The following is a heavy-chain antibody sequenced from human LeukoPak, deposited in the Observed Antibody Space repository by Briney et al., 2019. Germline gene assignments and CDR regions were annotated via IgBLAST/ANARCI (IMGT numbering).Heavy chain of an antibody. Sequence: RGGSLRLSCTASGFTFSNVWMTWVRQPPGRGLEWVGRINTKVEGGTTDYGAPVRGRFTISRDDSKNTLYLQMNSLKPEDTAVYYCTSTLGHWGQGTLVTVSS. CDR2: INTKVEGGTT. V-gene: IGHV3-15*01. CDR3: TSTLGH. J-gene: IGHJ4*02. CDR1: GFTFSNVW. D-gene: IGHD3-16*01.